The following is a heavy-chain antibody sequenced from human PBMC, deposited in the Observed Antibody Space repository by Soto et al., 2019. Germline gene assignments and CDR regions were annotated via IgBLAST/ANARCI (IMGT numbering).Heavy chain of an antibody. V-gene: IGHV4-31*03. D-gene: IGHD3-16*02. CDR2: IYYSGST. Sequence: SETLSLTCTVSGGSISSGGYYWSWIRQHPGKGLEWIGYIYYSGSTYYNPSLKSRVTISVDTSKNQFSLKLSSVTAADTAVYYCARATEIWGSYHWPQWGQGTLVT. J-gene: IGHJ4*02. CDR3: ARATEIWGSYHWPQ. CDR1: GGSISSGGYY.